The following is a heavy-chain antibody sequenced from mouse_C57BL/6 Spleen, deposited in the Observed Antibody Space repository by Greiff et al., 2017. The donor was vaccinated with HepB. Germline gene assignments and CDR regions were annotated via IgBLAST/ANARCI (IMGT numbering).Heavy chain of an antibody. Sequence: EVKLMESGEGLVKPGGSLKLSCAASGFTFSSYAMSWVRQTPEKRLEWVAYISSGGDYIYYADTVKGRFTISRDNARNTLYLQMSSLKSEDTAMYYGTREGLRIGNFDYWGQGTTLTVSS. V-gene: IGHV5-9-1*02. D-gene: IGHD1-1*01. CDR2: ISSGGDYI. CDR3: TREGLRIGNFDY. CDR1: GFTFSSYA. J-gene: IGHJ2*01.